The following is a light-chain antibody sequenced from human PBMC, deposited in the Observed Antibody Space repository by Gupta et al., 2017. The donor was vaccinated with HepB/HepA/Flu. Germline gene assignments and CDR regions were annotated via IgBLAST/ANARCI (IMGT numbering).Light chain of an antibody. V-gene: IGLV2-14*01. CDR1: SSDFGDFNH. CDR3: SSFKSTTTLVV. Sequence: HSALTQPASVSGFPGQSITISCTGTSSDFGDFNHVSWYQQHPGKAPKLLISEVMNRPSMIYNRGFCSSSGKTASRPILGLQTEDEADDYCSSFKSTTTLVVFGGGTKVTVL. CDR2: EVM. J-gene: IGLJ2*01.